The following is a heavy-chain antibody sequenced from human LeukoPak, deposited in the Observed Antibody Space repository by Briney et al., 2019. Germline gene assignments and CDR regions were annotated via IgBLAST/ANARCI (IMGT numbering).Heavy chain of an antibody. D-gene: IGHD3-16*02. CDR1: GLTFTNSA. CDR2: IVVGGGNT. V-gene: IGHV1-58*01. CDR3: AAGALHLGELSFFDY. Sequence: SVKVSCKASGLTFTNSAVQWVRQARGQRLEWIGWIVVGGGNTNYAQKFQERITFTRDMSTSTAYMELRGLGSEDTAVYYCAAGALHLGELSFFDYWGQGTLVTVSS. J-gene: IGHJ4*02.